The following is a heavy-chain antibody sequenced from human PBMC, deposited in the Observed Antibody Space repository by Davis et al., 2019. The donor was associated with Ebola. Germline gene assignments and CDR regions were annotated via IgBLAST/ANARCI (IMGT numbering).Heavy chain of an antibody. D-gene: IGHD3-16*01. CDR2: ISSDSSHI. J-gene: IGHJ4*02. CDR3: AKSEKYDNVWGSLVADYFDY. V-gene: IGHV3-21*04. Sequence: PGGSLRLSCAASGFTFSSYTMNWVRQAPGKGLEWVSSISSDSSHIYYADSVKGRFTISRDNAKNSLYLQMNSLRAEDTAVYYCAKSEKYDNVWGSLVADYFDYWGQGTLVTVSS. CDR1: GFTFSSYT.